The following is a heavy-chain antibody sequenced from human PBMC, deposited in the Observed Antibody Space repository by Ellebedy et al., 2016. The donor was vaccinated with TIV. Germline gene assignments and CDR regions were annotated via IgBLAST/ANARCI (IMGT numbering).Heavy chain of an antibody. Sequence: GESLKISXAASGLTFASYAINWVRQAPGKGLEWVSDISGSGGSTYYADSVKGRFTISRDNSKNTLYLQMNSLRAEDTALYYCAKDGGIVGAKDAFDIWGQGTMVTVSS. CDR1: GLTFASYA. D-gene: IGHD1-26*01. V-gene: IGHV3-23*01. J-gene: IGHJ3*02. CDR2: ISGSGGST. CDR3: AKDGGIVGAKDAFDI.